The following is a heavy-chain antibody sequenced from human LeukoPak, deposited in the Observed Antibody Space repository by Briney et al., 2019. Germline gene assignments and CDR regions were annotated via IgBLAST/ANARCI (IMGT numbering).Heavy chain of an antibody. CDR3: AKPAKTDYTDY. V-gene: IGHV1-18*01. CDR1: GYTFTNYG. J-gene: IGHJ4*02. Sequence: EASVKVSCKASGYTFTNYGFTWVRQAPGQGLEWMGWFSAYNGNTDYAQVFQGRVSMTRDISTSTAYMELRSLRSDDTALYYCAKPAKTDYTDYWGQGTLVTVSS. D-gene: IGHD1-14*01. CDR2: FSAYNGNT.